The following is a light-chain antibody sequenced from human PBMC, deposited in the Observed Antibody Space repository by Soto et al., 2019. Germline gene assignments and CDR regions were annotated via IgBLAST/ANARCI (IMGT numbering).Light chain of an antibody. Sequence: QSVLTQPRSVSGSPGQSVTISCTGTSSDVGGYNYVSWYQHHPGKAPKLMIYDVSKRPSGVPDRFSGSKSGNTASLTISGLQAEDEADYYCCSYAGTYTCVVFGGGTKVTVL. J-gene: IGLJ2*01. V-gene: IGLV2-11*01. CDR1: SSDVGGYNY. CDR3: CSYAGTYTCVV. CDR2: DVS.